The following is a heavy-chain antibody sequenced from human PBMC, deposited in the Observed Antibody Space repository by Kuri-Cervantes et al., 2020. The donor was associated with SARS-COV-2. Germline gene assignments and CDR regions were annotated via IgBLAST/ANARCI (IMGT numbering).Heavy chain of an antibody. V-gene: IGHV3-33*01. CDR3: ARSLYGGTSWYYGMDV. J-gene: IGHJ6*02. CDR2: TWYDGSNK. D-gene: IGHD4-23*01. Sequence: GESLKISCPASGFTFSSYAMHWVRQAPGKGLEWVAVTWYDGSNKYHADSVKGRFTISRDNSKNTLYLQMNSLRAEDTAVYYCARSLYGGTSWYYGMDVWGQGTTVTVSS. CDR1: GFTFSSYA.